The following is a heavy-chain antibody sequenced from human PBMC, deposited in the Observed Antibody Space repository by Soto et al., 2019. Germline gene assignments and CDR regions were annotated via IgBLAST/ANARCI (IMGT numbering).Heavy chain of an antibody. J-gene: IGHJ4*02. V-gene: IGHV1-18*01. Sequence: QVQLVQSGAEVKKPGASVKVSCKASGYTFTNFGISWVRQAPGQGLEWMGWIITYNGDTNYAQNFQGRVTKTTDTSTSTAYMELRSLRSDDTAVYYCARDRSSSHYWGQGTLVTVSS. CDR3: ARDRSSSHY. CDR1: GYTFTNFG. D-gene: IGHD6-13*01. CDR2: IITYNGDT.